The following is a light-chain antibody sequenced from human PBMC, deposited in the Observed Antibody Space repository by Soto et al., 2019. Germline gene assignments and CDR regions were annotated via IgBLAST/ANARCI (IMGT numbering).Light chain of an antibody. CDR1: QSISSY. J-gene: IGKJ1*01. Sequence: DIQKTQSPFSLPASLGDRVTITCRASQSISSYLNWYQQKPGKPPKLLIYAAVSLQSGIPSRFSAYGSGTDFTLTISSLQPEDFATYYCQQTYSSPQWTFGQGTKVDIK. CDR2: AAV. V-gene: IGKV1-39*01. CDR3: QQTYSSPQWT.